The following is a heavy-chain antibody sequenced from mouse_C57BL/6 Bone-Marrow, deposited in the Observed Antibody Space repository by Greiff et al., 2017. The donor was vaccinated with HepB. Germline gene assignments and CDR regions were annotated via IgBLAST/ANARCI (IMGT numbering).Heavy chain of an antibody. CDR2: IYPRDGST. Sequence: VQLQQSDAELVKPGASVKISCKVSGYTFTDHTIHWMKQRPEQGLEWIGYIYPRDGSTKYNEKFKGKATLTADKSSSTAYMQLNSLTSEDSAVYFCERKPTVVATDWYFDVWGTGTTVTVAS. CDR3: ERKPTVVATDWYFDV. D-gene: IGHD1-1*01. V-gene: IGHV1-78*01. CDR1: GYTFTDHT. J-gene: IGHJ1*03.